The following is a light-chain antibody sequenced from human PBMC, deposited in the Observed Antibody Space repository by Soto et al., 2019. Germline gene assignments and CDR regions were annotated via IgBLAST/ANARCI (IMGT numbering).Light chain of an antibody. CDR1: QSVGDN. Sequence: EIVMTQSPATLSVSPGERATLSCRASQSVGDNLAWYQQKPGQAPRLPIHGASTRAAGIPARFSGSGSGTEFTLTITGLQSEDFVVYYCQQYNNWPPWTFGQGTKVDNK. J-gene: IGKJ1*01. CDR2: GAS. V-gene: IGKV3-15*01. CDR3: QQYNNWPPWT.